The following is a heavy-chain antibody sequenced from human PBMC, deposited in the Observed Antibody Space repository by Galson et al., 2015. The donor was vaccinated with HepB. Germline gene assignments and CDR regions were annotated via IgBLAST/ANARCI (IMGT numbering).Heavy chain of an antibody. CDR3: AADPELGIATSHI. CDR1: GSTFSSHG. D-gene: IGHD1-14*01. V-gene: IGHV3-7*01. Sequence: SLRLSCAASGSTFSSHGMHWVRQAPGKGLEWVANINQGGGEKNYVDSVRGRFTISRDNARNSLDLQMNSLRAEDTAVYYCAADPELGIATSHICGQGTVVTVSS. CDR2: INQGGGEK. J-gene: IGHJ3*02.